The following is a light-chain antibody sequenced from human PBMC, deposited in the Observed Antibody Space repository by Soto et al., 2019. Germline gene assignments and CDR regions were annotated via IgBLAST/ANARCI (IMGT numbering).Light chain of an antibody. J-gene: IGKJ2*01. CDR1: QSVSSSY. Sequence: EIVLTQSPGTLSLSPGERATLSCRASQSVSSSYLACYQQKPGQEPRLLIYGASSTDTGIPDRFSGSGSGIDFTLTISRLGPEDCEEYYCQQYGSSPPLYTFGQGTKLEIK. V-gene: IGKV3-20*01. CDR3: QQYGSSPPLYT. CDR2: GAS.